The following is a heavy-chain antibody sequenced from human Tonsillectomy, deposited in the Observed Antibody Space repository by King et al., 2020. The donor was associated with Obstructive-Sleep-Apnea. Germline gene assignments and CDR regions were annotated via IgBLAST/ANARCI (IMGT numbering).Heavy chain of an antibody. J-gene: IGHJ6*02. V-gene: IGHV4-31*03. CDR3: AREVGLYCSITSCHATYYYGMDV. CDR1: GGSISSGYY. Sequence: QLQESGPGLVKPSQTLSLTCTVSGGSISSGYYWSWIRQHPGKGLEWSGYIYYSGSTYYTSSLKSGATISVDTSKNQFSLKLSSVTAADTAVYYCAREVGLYCSITSCHATYYYGMDVWGQGTTVTVSS. CDR2: IYYSGST. D-gene: IGHD2-2*01.